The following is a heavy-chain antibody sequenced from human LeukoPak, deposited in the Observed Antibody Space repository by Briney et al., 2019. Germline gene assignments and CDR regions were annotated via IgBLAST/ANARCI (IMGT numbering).Heavy chain of an antibody. D-gene: IGHD6-19*01. CDR2: MNPNSGNT. J-gene: IGHJ5*02. Sequence: ASVKVSCKASGYTFTSYDINWVRQATGQGLEWMGWMNPNSGNTGYAQNFQGRVTMTRNTSISTAYMELSSLKSEDTAVYYCARCPIAVAGIRSQNWSDPWGQGTLVTVSS. V-gene: IGHV1-8*01. CDR1: GYTFTSYD. CDR3: ARCPIAVAGIRSQNWSDP.